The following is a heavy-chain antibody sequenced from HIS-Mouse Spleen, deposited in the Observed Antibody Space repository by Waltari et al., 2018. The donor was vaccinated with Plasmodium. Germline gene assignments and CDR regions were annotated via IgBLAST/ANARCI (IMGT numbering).Heavy chain of an antibody. CDR1: GFTFSSYG. J-gene: IGHJ2*01. Sequence: EVQLVESGGGLVQPGGSLRLSCAASGFTFSSYGMSWVRQAPGKGMEWVANIKQDGSGKNYVDSVKGRFTISRDNAKNSLYLQMNSLRAEDTAVYYCASSWYWYFDLWGRGTLVTVSS. CDR3: ASSWYWYFDL. V-gene: IGHV3-7*01. CDR2: IKQDGSGK. D-gene: IGHD6-13*01.